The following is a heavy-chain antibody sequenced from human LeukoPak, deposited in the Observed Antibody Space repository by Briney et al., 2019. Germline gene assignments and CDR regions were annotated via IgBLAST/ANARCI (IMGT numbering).Heavy chain of an antibody. CDR1: GFTFSSYW. CDR2: INTNGSPT. J-gene: IGHJ4*02. Sequence: GGSLRLSCAASGFTFSSYWMHWVRQAPGKGLVRVSRINTNGSPTQYADSVKGRFTISRDNAKNTLYLQMNSLRAEDTAVYYCAGDLISGSGSLGYWGQGTLVTVSS. CDR3: AGDLISGSGSLGY. V-gene: IGHV3-74*01. D-gene: IGHD3-10*01.